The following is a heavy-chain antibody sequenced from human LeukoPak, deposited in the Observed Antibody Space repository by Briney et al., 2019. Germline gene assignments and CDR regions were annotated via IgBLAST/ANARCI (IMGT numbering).Heavy chain of an antibody. Sequence: GGSLRLSCAASGLTFSSHGMHWVRQAPGKGLEGVALIWYDGSDKYYADSVRGRFTITRDNAKNMLYLQMNSLGVEDTAVYYCTADGCGGTCYFDHWGQGALVTVSS. V-gene: IGHV3-33*01. CDR2: IWYDGSDK. D-gene: IGHD2-15*01. CDR3: TADGCGGTCYFDH. CDR1: GLTFSSHG. J-gene: IGHJ4*02.